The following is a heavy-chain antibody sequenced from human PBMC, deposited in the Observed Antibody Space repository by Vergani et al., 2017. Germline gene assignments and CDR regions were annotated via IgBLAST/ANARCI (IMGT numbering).Heavy chain of an antibody. J-gene: IGHJ6*03. CDR3: ARVNTETNGHLYYYYYMDV. D-gene: IGHD4-11*01. Sequence: QVQLQQWGGGLLKPSETLSLTCVVNGGSFTSYYWTWIRQSPGEGLEWVGDIDHTGRPDYNPSLKSRLTMSVDKSRNQFSLTLNSVTATDTAIYFCARVNTETNGHLYYYYYMDVWVEGTAVAVS. V-gene: IGHV4-34*01. CDR1: GGSFTSYY. CDR2: IDHTGRP.